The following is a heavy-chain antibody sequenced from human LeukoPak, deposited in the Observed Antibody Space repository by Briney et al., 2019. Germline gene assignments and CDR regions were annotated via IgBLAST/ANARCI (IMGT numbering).Heavy chain of an antibody. CDR2: IYYSGST. CDR3: ARVPPGYCSSTSCYEWGRFDY. Sequence: SETLSLTCTVSGGSVSSGSYYWSWIRQPPGKGPEWIGYIYYSGSTNYNPSLKSRVTISVDTSKNQFSLKLSSVTAADTAVYYCARVPPGYCSSTSCYEWGRFDYWGQGTLVTVSS. J-gene: IGHJ4*02. V-gene: IGHV4-61*01. CDR1: GGSVSSGSYY. D-gene: IGHD2-2*01.